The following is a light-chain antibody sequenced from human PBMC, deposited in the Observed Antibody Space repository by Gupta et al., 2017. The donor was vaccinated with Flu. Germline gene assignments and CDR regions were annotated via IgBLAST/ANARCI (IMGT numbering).Light chain of an antibody. Sequence: GDSATLSCRASQTVTNKLAWYQQKPGQAPRLLISDASTRASGIPARFSGSGSGTDFSLTISGLQSEDFAIYYCQQYNNWPFTFGQGTKLEI. CDR1: QTVTNK. CDR3: QQYNNWPFT. V-gene: IGKV3-15*01. CDR2: DAS. J-gene: IGKJ2*01.